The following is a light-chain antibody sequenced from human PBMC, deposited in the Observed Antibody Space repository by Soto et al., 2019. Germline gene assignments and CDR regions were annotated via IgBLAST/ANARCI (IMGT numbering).Light chain of an antibody. Sequence: DIVMTQSPLSLPVTPGEPASISCRSSQSLLHSNGYNYLDWYLQKPGQSPQLLIYLGSNRSSGVPDRLSGSGPGTDFTLKISRVEAEDVGVYYCMQALQTPAFGQGTKV. J-gene: IGKJ1*01. CDR1: QSLLHSNGYNY. CDR2: LGS. CDR3: MQALQTPA. V-gene: IGKV2-28*01.